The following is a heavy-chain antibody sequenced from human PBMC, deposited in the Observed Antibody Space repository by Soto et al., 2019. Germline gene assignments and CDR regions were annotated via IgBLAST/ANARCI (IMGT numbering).Heavy chain of an antibody. CDR3: VSPHSESSNAFDL. D-gene: IGHD3-10*01. J-gene: IGHJ5*02. CDR1: GFSFSHYA. CDR2: ISYDGENQ. Sequence: HPGGSLRLSCAASGFSFSHYAMHWVRQPPGKGLEWVALISYDGENQYFTDSVRGRFTISRDNCKTAVYLEMNNLRLDDTATYYCVSPHSESSNAFDLWGQGTLVTVS. V-gene: IGHV3-30*04.